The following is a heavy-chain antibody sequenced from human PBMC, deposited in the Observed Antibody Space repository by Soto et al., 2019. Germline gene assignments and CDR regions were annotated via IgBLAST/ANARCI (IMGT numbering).Heavy chain of an antibody. CDR3: AKYGSGEETPNYYYYYGVEG. J-gene: IGHJ6*02. CDR2: IIPIFGTA. V-gene: IGHV1-69*01. CDR1: GGTFSSYA. D-gene: IGHD3-3*01. Sequence: CSLQVSCTASGGTFSSYAISWVRQAPGQGLEWMGGIIPIFGTANYAQKFQGRVTITADESTSTAYMELSSLRSEDTAVYYCAKYGSGEETPNYYYYYGVEGWGQGTTVTV.